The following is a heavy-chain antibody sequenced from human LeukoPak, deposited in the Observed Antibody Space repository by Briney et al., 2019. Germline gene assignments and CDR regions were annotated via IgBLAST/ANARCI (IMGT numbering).Heavy chain of an antibody. Sequence: AGSLTLSCVHSRFTFRDYWMTWVRQAPGKGLEWLASINPDGSEAYYVDAVKRRFTIARDNAKSSLYLEMNSLRAAGTAVYFCARVSIYSFDIWGQGTMVIVSS. V-gene: IGHV3-7*01. CDR3: ARVSIYSFDI. J-gene: IGHJ3*02. CDR1: RFTFRDYW. D-gene: IGHD3-3*02. CDR2: INPDGSEA.